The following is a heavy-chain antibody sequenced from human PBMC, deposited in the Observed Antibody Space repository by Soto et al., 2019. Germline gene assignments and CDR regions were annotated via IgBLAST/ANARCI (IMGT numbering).Heavy chain of an antibody. Sequence: ASVKVSCKASGYTFTSYGISWVRQAPGQGLEWMGWISAYNGNTNYAQKLQDRVTMTTDTSTSTAYMELRSLRSDDTAVYYCARDPTTRIVVVPAARNNWFDPWGQGTLVTFSS. D-gene: IGHD2-2*01. CDR3: ARDPTTRIVVVPAARNNWFDP. CDR1: GYTFTSYG. J-gene: IGHJ5*02. V-gene: IGHV1-18*04. CDR2: ISAYNGNT.